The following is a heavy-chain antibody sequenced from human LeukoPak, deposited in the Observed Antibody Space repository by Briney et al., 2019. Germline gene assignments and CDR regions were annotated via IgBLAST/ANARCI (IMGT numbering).Heavy chain of an antibody. D-gene: IGHD3-10*01. CDR1: GGTFNSYA. CDR3: ARTHPLYGSGSYYPLDY. V-gene: IGHV1-69*01. CDR2: IIPIFGTA. J-gene: IGHJ4*02. Sequence: SVKVSCKASGGTFNSYAISWVRQAPGQGLEWMGGIIPIFGTANYAQKFQGRVTITADESTSTAYMELSSLRSEDTAVYYCARTHPLYGSGSYYPLDYWGQGTLVTVSS.